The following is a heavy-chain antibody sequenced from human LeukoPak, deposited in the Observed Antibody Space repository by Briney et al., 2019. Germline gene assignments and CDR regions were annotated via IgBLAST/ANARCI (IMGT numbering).Heavy chain of an antibody. CDR3: AKDTADYGTYWYFDL. CDR1: GFTFDDYA. Sequence: GGSLGLSCAASGFTFDDYAMHWVRQAPGKGLEWVSGICWNSGSIGYADSVKGRFTISRDNAKNSLYLQMNSLRAEDTALYYCAKDTADYGTYWYFDLWGRGTLVTVSS. D-gene: IGHD4-17*01. V-gene: IGHV3-9*01. CDR2: ICWNSGSI. J-gene: IGHJ2*01.